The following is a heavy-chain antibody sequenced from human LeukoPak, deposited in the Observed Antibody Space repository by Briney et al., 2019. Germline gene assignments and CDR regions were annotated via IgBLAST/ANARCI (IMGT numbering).Heavy chain of an antibody. Sequence: PGVSPRLSCSASGFPFSNYAMHWVRPAPGKGLECISTISSTGGSTYYADSVKGRFTISRDNSKNTLYLQMSSLRAEDTAVYYCVRDTSYCSGGRCFATYSFDYWGQGTRVTVSS. J-gene: IGHJ4*02. CDR1: GFPFSNYA. CDR2: ISSTGGST. D-gene: IGHD2-15*01. V-gene: IGHV3-64D*09. CDR3: VRDTSYCSGGRCFATYSFDY.